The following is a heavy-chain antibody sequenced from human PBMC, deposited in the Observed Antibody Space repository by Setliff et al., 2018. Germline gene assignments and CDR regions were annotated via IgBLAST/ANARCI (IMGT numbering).Heavy chain of an antibody. Sequence: PGGSLRLSCAASGFTFSSYAMSWVRQAPGKGLEWVSSISATGGNTFYADSVKGRFTISRDNSKNTLYLQMDSLRAEDTAAYYCAKNLRGVGFNMGVWGKGTTVTVSS. CDR2: ISATGGNT. D-gene: IGHD2-15*01. CDR1: GFTFSSYA. V-gene: IGHV3-23*01. J-gene: IGHJ6*03. CDR3: AKNLRGVGFNMGV.